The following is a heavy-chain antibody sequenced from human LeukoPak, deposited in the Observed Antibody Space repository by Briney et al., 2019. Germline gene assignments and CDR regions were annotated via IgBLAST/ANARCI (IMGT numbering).Heavy chain of an antibody. Sequence: GASLQICSEWAGCIIASYWIACGRPLPGEGLEWMGIIYPRGSDTNYNPSFQGQVTISADKSISTAYLQWSSLQASDTAIYFCARSHSSTLTWFDPWGQGTLVTVSS. V-gene: IGHV5-51*01. CDR3: ARSHSSTLTWFDP. J-gene: IGHJ5*02. CDR1: GCIIASYW. CDR2: IYPRGSDT.